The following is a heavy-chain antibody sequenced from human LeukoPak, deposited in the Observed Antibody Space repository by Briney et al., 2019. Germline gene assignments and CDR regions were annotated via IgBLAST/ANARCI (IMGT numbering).Heavy chain of an antibody. Sequence: PGGSLRLPCAASGFTFSDYYMSWIRQAPGKGLEWVSYISSSSSYTNYADSVKGRFTISRDNAKNSLYLQMNSLRAEDTAVYYCSGLIIVATNFDYWGQGTLVTISS. D-gene: IGHD3-16*01. CDR1: GFTFSDYY. CDR2: ISSSSSYT. V-gene: IGHV3-11*06. CDR3: SGLIIVATNFDY. J-gene: IGHJ4*02.